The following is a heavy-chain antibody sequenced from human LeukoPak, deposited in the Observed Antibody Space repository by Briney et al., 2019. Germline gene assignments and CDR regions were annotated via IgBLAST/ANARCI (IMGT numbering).Heavy chain of an antibody. Sequence: GGSLRLSCAASGLTFSSYAMSWVRQAPGKGLEWVSAISGSGGSTYYADSVKGRFTISRDNSKNTLYLQMNSLRAEDTAVYYCARAIYDYGGYHYWGQGTLVTVSS. D-gene: IGHD4-17*01. CDR3: ARAIYDYGGYHY. CDR2: ISGSGGST. J-gene: IGHJ4*02. V-gene: IGHV3-23*01. CDR1: GLTFSSYA.